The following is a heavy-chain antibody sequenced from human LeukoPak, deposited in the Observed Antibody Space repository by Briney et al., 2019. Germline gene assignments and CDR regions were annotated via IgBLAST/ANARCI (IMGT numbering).Heavy chain of an antibody. D-gene: IGHD3-16*01. Sequence: GGSLRLSCAVSGFSLSAFGMHWARRAPGKGLEWVSYISDRSTNIYYADSVKARFTISRDNAKNSLFLQMNSLRAEDTAVYFCVTDWPVWWGQGTLVTVSS. CDR2: ISDRSTNI. J-gene: IGHJ4*02. V-gene: IGHV3-48*01. CDR3: VTDWPVW. CDR1: GFSLSAFG.